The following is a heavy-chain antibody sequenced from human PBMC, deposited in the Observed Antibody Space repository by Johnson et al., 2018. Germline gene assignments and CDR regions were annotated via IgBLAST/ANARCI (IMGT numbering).Heavy chain of an antibody. CDR1: GFTLSSYD. CDR2: ICPAGDT. V-gene: IGHV3-13*01. D-gene: IGHD3-10*02. Sequence: EVQLVESGGGLVQPGGSLRLSCAASGFTLSSYDMHLVRPGAGKSLEWVSAICPAGDTYYQDSVKGQFTISRENAKNSSYLQITDRRAGDTAVYYCTRGSYLRDYFDYWGQGTLVTVSS. CDR3: TRGSYLRDYFDY. J-gene: IGHJ4*02.